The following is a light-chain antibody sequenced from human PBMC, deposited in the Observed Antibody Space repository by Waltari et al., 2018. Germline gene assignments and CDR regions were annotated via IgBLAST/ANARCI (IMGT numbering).Light chain of an antibody. CDR2: GNS. J-gene: IGLJ2*01. CDR3: QSYDSSLSGSV. V-gene: IGLV1-40*01. CDR1: RSNIGAGYA. Sequence: QSVLTQPPSVSGAPGQRVTISCTGSRSNIGAGYAVHWYQQLPGTAPKLLTHGNSNRPSGVPDRFSGSKSGTSASLAITGLQAEDEADYYCQSYDSSLSGSVFGGGTKLTVL.